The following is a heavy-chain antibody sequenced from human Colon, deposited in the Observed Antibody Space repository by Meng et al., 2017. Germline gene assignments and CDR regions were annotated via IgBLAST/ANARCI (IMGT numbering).Heavy chain of an antibody. V-gene: IGHV4-39*07. Sequence: GSLRLSCTVSGGSISSSSYYWGWIRQPPGKGLEWIGSIYYSGSTYYNPSLKSRVTISVDTSKNQFSLKLSSVTAADTAVYYCARDRIRGVQGVISLKDFDYWGQGTLVTVSA. CDR2: IYYSGST. CDR1: GGSISSSSYY. D-gene: IGHD3-10*01. CDR3: ARDRIRGVQGVISLKDFDY. J-gene: IGHJ4*02.